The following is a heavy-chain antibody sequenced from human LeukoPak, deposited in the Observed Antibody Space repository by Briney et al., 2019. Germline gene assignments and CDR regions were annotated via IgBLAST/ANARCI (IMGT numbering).Heavy chain of an antibody. J-gene: IGHJ1*01. V-gene: IGHV3-30*03. CDR3: ARPGSSGWYLYFQH. CDR2: ISYDGSNK. CDR1: GFTFSSYG. D-gene: IGHD6-19*01. Sequence: GGSLRLSCAASGFTFSSYGMHWVRQAPGKGLEWVAVISYDGSNKYYADSVKGRFTISRDNSKNTLYLQMNSLRAEDTAVYYCARPGSSGWYLYFQHWGQGTLVTVSS.